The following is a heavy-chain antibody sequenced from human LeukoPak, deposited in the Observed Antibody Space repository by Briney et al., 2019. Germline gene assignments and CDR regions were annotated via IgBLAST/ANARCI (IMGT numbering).Heavy chain of an antibody. D-gene: IGHD3-22*01. CDR1: GLTFSSYG. CDR2: ISYDGSNK. Sequence: PGRSLRLSCAASGLTFSSYGMHWVRQAPGKGLEWVAVISYDGSNKYYADSVKGRFTISRDNSKNTLYLQMNSLRAEDTAVYYCAKGLYYYDSSGYYLDYWGQGTLVTVSS. V-gene: IGHV3-30*18. CDR3: AKGLYYYDSSGYYLDY. J-gene: IGHJ4*02.